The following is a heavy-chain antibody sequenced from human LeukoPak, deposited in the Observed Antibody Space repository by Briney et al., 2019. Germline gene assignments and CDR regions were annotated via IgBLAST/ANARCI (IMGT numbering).Heavy chain of an antibody. CDR2: IYYSGST. J-gene: IGHJ3*02. CDR3: ASVSLCDAFAVSLCDAFDI. CDR1: GGSISSYY. V-gene: IGHV4-59*01. D-gene: IGHD3-16*01. Sequence: SETLSLTCTVSGGSISSYYWSWIRQPPGKGLEWIGYIYYSGSTNYNPSLKSRVTISVDTSKNQFSLKLSSVTAADTAVYYCASVSLCDAFAVSLCDAFDIWGQGTMVTVSS.